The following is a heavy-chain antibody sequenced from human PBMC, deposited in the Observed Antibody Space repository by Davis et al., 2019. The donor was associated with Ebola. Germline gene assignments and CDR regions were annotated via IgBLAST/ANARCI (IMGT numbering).Heavy chain of an antibody. Sequence: GGSLRLSCAASGFTFSGSAMHWVHQASGKGLEWVGRIRSKANSYATAYAASVKGRFTISRDDSKNTAYLQMNSLKTEDTAVYYCTRGRWELLIWGQGTLVTVSS. D-gene: IGHD1-26*01. CDR1: GFTFSGSA. J-gene: IGHJ4*02. CDR3: TRGRWELLI. V-gene: IGHV3-73*01. CDR2: IRSKANSYAT.